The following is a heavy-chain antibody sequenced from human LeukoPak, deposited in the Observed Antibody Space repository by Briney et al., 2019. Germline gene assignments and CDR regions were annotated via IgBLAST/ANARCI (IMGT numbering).Heavy chain of an antibody. J-gene: IGHJ4*02. Sequence: SETLSLTCTVSGVSISSYHWSWVRQPPGKGREWVGYILTSGTTNYNPSLKSRLTISGDTSKNQFPLRLSSVPAADTAVYFCARLRVSGSYLYYFDYWGQGTLVTVSS. CDR1: GVSISSYH. V-gene: IGHV4-4*09. CDR2: ILTSGTT. CDR3: ARLRVSGSYLYYFDY. D-gene: IGHD1-26*01.